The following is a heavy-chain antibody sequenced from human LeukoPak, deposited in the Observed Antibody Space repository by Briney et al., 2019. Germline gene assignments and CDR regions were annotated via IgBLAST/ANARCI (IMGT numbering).Heavy chain of an antibody. CDR2: IMPIFGTA. CDR3: AGMNCSSTSCYTDYYYYMDV. D-gene: IGHD2-2*02. Sequence: SVKVSCKASGYTFTSYGISWVRQAPGQGLEWMGGIMPIFGTANYAQKFQGRVTITTDESTSTAYMELSSLRSEDTAVYYCAGMNCSSTSCYTDYYYYMDVWGKGTTVTVSS. J-gene: IGHJ6*03. CDR1: GYTFTSYG. V-gene: IGHV1-69*05.